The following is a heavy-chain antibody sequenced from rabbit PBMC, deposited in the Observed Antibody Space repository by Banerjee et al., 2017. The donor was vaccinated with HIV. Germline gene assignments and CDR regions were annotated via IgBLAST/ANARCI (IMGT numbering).Heavy chain of an antibody. D-gene: IGHD7-1*01. V-gene: IGHV1S45*01. CDR1: GFSFSNKYV. CDR3: GRGTAGYRYYLNL. CDR2: INTSSGNA. J-gene: IGHJ4*01. Sequence: QEQLEESGGGLVQPEGSLTLTCTASGFSFSNKYVMCWVRQAPGKGLEWIACINTSSGNAVYANWAKGRFTISKTSSTTVTLQMTSLTAADTATYFCGRGTAGYRYYLNLWGPGTLVTVS.